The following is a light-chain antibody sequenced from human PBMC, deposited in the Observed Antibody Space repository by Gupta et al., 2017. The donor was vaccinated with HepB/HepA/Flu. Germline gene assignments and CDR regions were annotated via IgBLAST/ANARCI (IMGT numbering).Light chain of an antibody. J-gene: IGLJ2*01. Sequence: QSVFPQPPSLSAAPGTKVPIPYSGSSSNIGNNYVSWYQQLPGKAPKLLIDENNKRPSGITDRFSCSKSGTSATLRITGLQTGDEADDYCGTWDSSLSVVFGGGTKLTVL. CDR3: GTWDSSLSVV. V-gene: IGLV1-51*02. CDR2: ENN. CDR1: SSNIGNNY.